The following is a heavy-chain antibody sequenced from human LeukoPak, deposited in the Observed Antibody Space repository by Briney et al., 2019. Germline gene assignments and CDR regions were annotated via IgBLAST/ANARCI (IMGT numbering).Heavy chain of an antibody. J-gene: IGHJ4*02. CDR2: IKYSGST. V-gene: IGHV4-34*01. Sequence: PSETLSLTCAVYGGSFSGYYWSWIRQSPGKGLECIGEIKYSGSTKYNPSLKSRVTISVDTSKNQFSLKLSSVTAADTAVYYCAREAYSYGFDYWGQGALVTVSS. D-gene: IGHD5-18*01. CDR3: AREAYSYGFDY. CDR1: GGSFSGYY.